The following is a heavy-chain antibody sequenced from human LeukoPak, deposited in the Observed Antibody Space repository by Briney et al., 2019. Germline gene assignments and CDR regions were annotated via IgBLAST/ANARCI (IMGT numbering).Heavy chain of an antibody. CDR3: ARGGSGSYYNIPYYYYGMDV. CDR2: ISHSGST. J-gene: IGHJ6*04. CDR1: GGSLSGYY. V-gene: IGHV4-34*01. D-gene: IGHD3-10*01. Sequence: SETLSLTCAVYGGSLSGYYWSWIRQPPGKGLEWIGEISHSGSTNYNPSLKSRVTISVDTSKNQFSLKLSSVTAADTAVYYCARGGSGSYYNIPYYYYGMDVWGKGTTVTVSS.